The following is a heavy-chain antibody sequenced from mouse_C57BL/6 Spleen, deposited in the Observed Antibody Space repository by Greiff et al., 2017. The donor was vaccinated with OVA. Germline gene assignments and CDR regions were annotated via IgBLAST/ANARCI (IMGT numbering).Heavy chain of an antibody. V-gene: IGHV1-81*01. CDR2: IYPGSGNT. Sequence: VQGVESGAELVRPGASVKLSCKASGYTFTSYGINWVKQRTGQGLEWIGEIYPGSGNTYYNEKFKGKATLTADKSSSTAYMELRSLTSEDSAVYFCARSGDCDYWGQGTTLTVSS. J-gene: IGHJ2*01. CDR1: GYTFTSYG. D-gene: IGHD3-1*01. CDR3: ARSGDCDY.